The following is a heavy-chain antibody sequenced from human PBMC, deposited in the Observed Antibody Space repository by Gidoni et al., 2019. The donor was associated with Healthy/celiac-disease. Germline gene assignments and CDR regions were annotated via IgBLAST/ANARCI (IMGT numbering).Heavy chain of an antibody. Sequence: QVQLQESGPGLVKPSETLSLTCTVSGGSISSYYWSWIRQPPGKGLEWIGYIYYSGSTNYNPSLKSRVTISVDTSKNQFSLKLSSVTAADTAVYYCARHSYGSGSYSHYGMDVWGQGTTVTVSS. J-gene: IGHJ6*02. CDR2: IYYSGST. D-gene: IGHD3-10*01. CDR1: GGSISSYY. V-gene: IGHV4-59*01. CDR3: ARHSYGSGSYSHYGMDV.